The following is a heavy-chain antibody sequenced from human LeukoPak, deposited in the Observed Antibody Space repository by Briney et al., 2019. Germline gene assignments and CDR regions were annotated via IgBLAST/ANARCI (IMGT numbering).Heavy chain of an antibody. D-gene: IGHD3-10*01. CDR1: RLIFSSYW. Sequence: GGSLRLSCAASRLIFSSYWMHWVRRAPGKGLVWVSRINSDGSSTIYADSVKGRFTISRDYAKNTVYLQMNSLRVDDTAVYYCAGHYGSGRYHYYYMDVWGRGTTVTVSS. J-gene: IGHJ6*03. V-gene: IGHV3-74*01. CDR2: INSDGSST. CDR3: AGHYGSGRYHYYYMDV.